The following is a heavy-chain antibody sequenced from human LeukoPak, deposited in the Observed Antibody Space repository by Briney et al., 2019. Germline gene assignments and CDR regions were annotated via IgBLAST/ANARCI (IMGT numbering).Heavy chain of an antibody. CDR2: IIPIFGTA. Sequence: SVKVSCKASGGTFSSYAISWVRRAPGQGLEWMGGIIPIFGTANYAQKFQGRVTITADESTSTAYMELSSLRSEDTAVYYCARLSGYSYGYDYFDYWGQGTLVTVSS. CDR1: GGTFSSYA. J-gene: IGHJ4*02. CDR3: ARLSGYSYGYDYFDY. V-gene: IGHV1-69*13. D-gene: IGHD5-18*01.